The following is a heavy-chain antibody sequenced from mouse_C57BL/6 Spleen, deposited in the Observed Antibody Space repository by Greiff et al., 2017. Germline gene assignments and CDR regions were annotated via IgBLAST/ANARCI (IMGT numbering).Heavy chain of an antibody. CDR3: ARQEGDSSGYVSWFAY. CDR1: GFSLTSYG. D-gene: IGHD3-2*02. V-gene: IGHV2-6-1*01. CDR2: IWSDGST. J-gene: IGHJ3*01. Sequence: QVQLKESGPGLVAPSQSLSITCTVSGFSLTSYGVHWVRQPPGKGLEWLVVIWSDGSTTYNSALKSRLSISQDNSKSQVFLKMNSLQTDDTAMYYCARQEGDSSGYVSWFAYWGQGTLVTVSA.